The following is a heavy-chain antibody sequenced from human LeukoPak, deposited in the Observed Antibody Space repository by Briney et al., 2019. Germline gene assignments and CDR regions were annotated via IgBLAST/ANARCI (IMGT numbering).Heavy chain of an antibody. CDR2: ISTYNGNT. J-gene: IGHJ4*02. D-gene: IGHD2-2*01. CDR1: GDTFTSYG. V-gene: IGHV1-18*01. Sequence: EASVRVSYTASGDTFTSYGISWGRQAPGEGGEWMGWISTYNGNTNYAQKLQGRVTITTDTYTSTAYMELRSLRSDDTAVYYCGRARANRYCSSTTCYSDYWGQGTLVTVSS. CDR3: GRARANRYCSSTTCYSDY.